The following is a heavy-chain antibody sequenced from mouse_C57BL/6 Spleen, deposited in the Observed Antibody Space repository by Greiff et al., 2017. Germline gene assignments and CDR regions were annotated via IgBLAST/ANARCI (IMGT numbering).Heavy chain of an antibody. CDR1: GFTFSSYG. V-gene: IGHV5-6*01. Sequence: EVQGVESGGGLVKPGGSLKLPCAASGFTFSSYGMSWVRQTPDKRPEWVATISNVASYTYYPDSVKGRFTISRDNAKNTLYLQMSSLKSEDTAMYDCARLSISTRVVAGWYFDVWGTGTTVTVSS. J-gene: IGHJ1*03. CDR2: ISNVASYT. CDR3: ARLSISTRVVAGWYFDV. D-gene: IGHD1-1*01.